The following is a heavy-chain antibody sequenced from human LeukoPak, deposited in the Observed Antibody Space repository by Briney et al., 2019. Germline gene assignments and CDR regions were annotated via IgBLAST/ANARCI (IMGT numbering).Heavy chain of an antibody. CDR3: ARLFLYSSSWLAGSGFYY. CDR2: IYYSGST. V-gene: IGHV4-31*03. Sequence: SQTLSLTCTVSGGSISSGGYYWSWIRQHPGKGLEWIGYIYYSGSTYYNPSLKSRVTISVDTSKNQFSLKLSSVTAADTAVYYCARLFLYSSSWLAGSGFYYWGQGTLVTVSS. J-gene: IGHJ4*02. D-gene: IGHD6-13*01. CDR1: GGSISSGGYY.